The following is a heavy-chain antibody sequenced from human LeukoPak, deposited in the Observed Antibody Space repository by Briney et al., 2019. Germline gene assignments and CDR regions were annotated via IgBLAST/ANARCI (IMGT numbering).Heavy chain of an antibody. D-gene: IGHD3-10*01. Sequence: PGGSLRLSCAASGFTFSSYAMHWVRQAPGKGLEGVAVISYDGSNKYYADSVKGRFTISRDKSKNTLYLQMNSLRAEDTAVYYCARDLGEYYYGSGSHYYYYYMDVWGKGTAVTVSS. CDR3: ARDLGEYYYGSGSHYYYYYMDV. CDR1: GFTFSSYA. CDR2: ISYDGSNK. V-gene: IGHV3-30*01. J-gene: IGHJ6*03.